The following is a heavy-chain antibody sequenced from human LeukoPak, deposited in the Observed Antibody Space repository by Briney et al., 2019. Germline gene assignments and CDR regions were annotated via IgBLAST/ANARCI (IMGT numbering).Heavy chain of an antibody. J-gene: IGHJ6*03. CDR3: ARDYYDSSGYYYVYYYYYMDV. D-gene: IGHD3-22*01. Sequence: SETLSLTCTVSGGSISSGGYYWSWIRQHPGKGLEWIGYIYYSGSTYYNPSLKSRVTISVDTSKNQFSLKLSSVTAADTAVYYCARDYYDSSGYYYVYYYYYMDVWGKGTTVTVSS. CDR1: GGSISSGGYY. V-gene: IGHV4-31*03. CDR2: IYYSGST.